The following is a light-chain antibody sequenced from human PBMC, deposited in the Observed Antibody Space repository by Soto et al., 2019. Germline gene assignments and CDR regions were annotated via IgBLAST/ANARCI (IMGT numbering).Light chain of an antibody. CDR1: QGINNY. CDR2: AAS. J-gene: IGKJ5*01. CDR3: QQVDSYPIT. V-gene: IGKV1-9*01. Sequence: DIHLTPSPSLLSASVGDRVTITCRASQGINNYLAWYQQKPGKAPKLLIYAASTLQSGVPSRFSGSGSGTDFTLSISSLQPEEFATYFCQQVDSYPITVGQGTRLEIK.